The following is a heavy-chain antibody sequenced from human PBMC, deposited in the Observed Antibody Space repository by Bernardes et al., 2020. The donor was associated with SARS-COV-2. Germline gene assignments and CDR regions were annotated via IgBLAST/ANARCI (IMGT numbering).Heavy chain of an antibody. CDR3: ARVYPEWFGDNWFDP. Sequence: SVKVSCKASGGTFSSYAISWVRQAPGQGLEWMGRIIPIFGAANYAQKFQGRVTITADESTSTAYMELSSLRSEDTAVYYCARVYPEWFGDNWFDPWGQGTLVTVSS. CDR2: IIPIFGAA. D-gene: IGHD3-10*01. CDR1: GGTFSSYA. V-gene: IGHV1-69*13. J-gene: IGHJ5*02.